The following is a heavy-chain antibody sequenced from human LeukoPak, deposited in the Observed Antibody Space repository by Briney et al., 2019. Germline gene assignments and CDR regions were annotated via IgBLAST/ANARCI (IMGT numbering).Heavy chain of an antibody. Sequence: GRSVRLSCAASVFTFDDYAMHWVRQAPGKGLEGVSGISWNSCSIGYADSVKGRFTISRDNAKNSLYLKMNSLSDEDTALYYCAKVYSGSYFQAFDIWGQGTMVTVSS. CDR2: ISWNSCSI. CDR1: VFTFDDYA. D-gene: IGHD1-26*01. J-gene: IGHJ3*02. CDR3: AKVYSGSYFQAFDI. V-gene: IGHV3-9*01.